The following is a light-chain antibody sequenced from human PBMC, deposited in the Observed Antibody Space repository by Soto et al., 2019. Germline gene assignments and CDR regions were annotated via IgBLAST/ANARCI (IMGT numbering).Light chain of an antibody. Sequence: AIQLTQSPSSLSASVGERVTITCRASQGISSALAWYQQTPGKSPNLLIYDVSSFESGVPSRFSCSGSGTDFTLLISSLQPEDFATYYCQQFNTYPALTFGGGTKVEIK. J-gene: IGKJ4*01. V-gene: IGKV1-13*02. CDR2: DVS. CDR3: QQFNTYPALT. CDR1: QGISSA.